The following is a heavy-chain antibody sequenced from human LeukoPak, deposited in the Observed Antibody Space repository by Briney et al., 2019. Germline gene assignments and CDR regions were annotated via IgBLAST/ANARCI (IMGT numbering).Heavy chain of an antibody. CDR2: IKQDGSEK. CDR1: GFTFSSYW. D-gene: IGHD5-18*01. J-gene: IGHJ6*02. Sequence: PGGSLRLSCAASGFTFSSYWMSWVRQAPGKGLEWVANIKQDGSEKYYVDSVKGRFTISRDNSKNTLYLQMNSLRAEDTAVYYCAGELDTVMEIVHFYYGMDVWGQGTTVTVSS. CDR3: AGELDTVMEIVHFYYGMDV. V-gene: IGHV3-7*01.